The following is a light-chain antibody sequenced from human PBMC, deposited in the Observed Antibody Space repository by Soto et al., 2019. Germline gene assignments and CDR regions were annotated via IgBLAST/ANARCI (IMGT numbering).Light chain of an antibody. CDR2: AAS. V-gene: IGKV1-39*01. CDR3: QQSYNIPRAT. Sequence: DIQMTQSPSSLSASVGDRVTITCRGSQSISIYLNWYQQKPGKAPKVLIYAASSLQSGVPPRFSGSGSGTDSTLTISSLQPEDFATYYCQQSYNIPRATFGQGTKVEIK. J-gene: IGKJ1*01. CDR1: QSISIY.